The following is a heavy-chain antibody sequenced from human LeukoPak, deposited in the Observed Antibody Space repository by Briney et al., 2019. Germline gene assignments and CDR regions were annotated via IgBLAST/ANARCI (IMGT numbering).Heavy chain of an antibody. Sequence: PSETLSLTCAVYGGSFSGYYWSWIRQPPGKGLEWIGEINHSGSTNSNPSLKSRVTISVDTSKNQFSLKLSSVTAADTAVYYCARGTTYNQYYYDSSGYYSFDYWGQGTLVTVSS. CDR1: GGSFSGYY. J-gene: IGHJ4*02. CDR3: ARGTTYNQYYYDSSGYYSFDY. V-gene: IGHV4-34*01. CDR2: INHSGST. D-gene: IGHD3-22*01.